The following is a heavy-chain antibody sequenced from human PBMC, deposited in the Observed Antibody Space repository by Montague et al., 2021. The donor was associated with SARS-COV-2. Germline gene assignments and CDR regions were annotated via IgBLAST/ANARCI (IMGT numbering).Heavy chain of an antibody. CDR2: IYWNDDK. V-gene: IGHV2-5*01. Sequence: PALVKPTPTLTLTCVFSGFSLNTDGVGVAWIRQPPGKALEWLALIYWNDDKRYSPSLKSRLTITKDTSKNQVVLTMTNMDPVDTATYYCAHRLPGFQWFGEDTFDYWGQGTLVTVSS. CDR1: GFSLNTDGVG. D-gene: IGHD3-10*01. J-gene: IGHJ4*02. CDR3: AHRLPGFQWFGEDTFDY.